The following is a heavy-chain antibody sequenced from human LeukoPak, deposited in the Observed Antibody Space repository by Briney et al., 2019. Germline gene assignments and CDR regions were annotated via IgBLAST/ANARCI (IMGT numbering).Heavy chain of an antibody. CDR2: INHSGST. J-gene: IGHJ4*02. D-gene: IGHD4-11*01. V-gene: IGHV4-34*01. CDR3: ARGVTTVTEYYFDY. Sequence: SETLSLTCAVYGGPFSGYYWSWIRQPPGKGLEWIGEINHSGSTNYNPSLKSRVTISVDTSKNQFSLKLSSVTAADTAVYYCARGVTTVTEYYFDYWGQGTLVTVSS. CDR1: GGPFSGYY.